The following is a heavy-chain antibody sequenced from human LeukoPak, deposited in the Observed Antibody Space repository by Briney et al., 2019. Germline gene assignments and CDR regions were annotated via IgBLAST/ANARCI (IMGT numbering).Heavy chain of an antibody. CDR2: ISSSSDYI. V-gene: IGHV3-21*01. J-gene: IGHJ3*02. CDR1: GFPFNRYT. CDR3: AKVLGAAGDWGDDAFDI. Sequence: GGSLRLSCVASGFPFNRYTMNWVRQAPGKGLEWVSSISSSSDYIYYRDSVKGRFTISRDNSKNTLYLQMNSLRAEDTAVYYCAKVLGAAGDWGDDAFDIWGQGTMVTVSS. D-gene: IGHD7-27*01.